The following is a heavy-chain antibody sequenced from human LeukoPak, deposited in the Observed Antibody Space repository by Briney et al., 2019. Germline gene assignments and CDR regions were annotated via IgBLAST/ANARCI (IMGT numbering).Heavy chain of an antibody. V-gene: IGHV4-4*07. CDR2: IYTSGST. D-gene: IGHD6-19*01. CDR3: AREISGWFLGDMDV. CDR1: GGSISSYY. J-gene: IGHJ6*03. Sequence: RSSETLSLTCTVSGGSISSYYWSWIRQPAGKGLEWIGRIYTSGSTNYNPSLKSRVTMSVDTSKNQFSLKLSSVTAADTTVYYCAREISGWFLGDMDVWGKGTTVTISS.